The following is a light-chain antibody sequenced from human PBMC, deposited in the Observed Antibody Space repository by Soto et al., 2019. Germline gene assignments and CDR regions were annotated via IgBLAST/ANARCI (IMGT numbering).Light chain of an antibody. Sequence: QSVLTQPPSASGTPGQRVTISCSGSSSNIGSHFVYWYQQLPGTAPKLLINRNDQRPSGVPDRFSGSKSGTSASLAIGGLRSEDEADYYCAAWDNNLGEVFGGGTKLTVL. CDR3: AAWDNNLGEV. V-gene: IGLV1-47*01. CDR2: RND. CDR1: SSNIGSHF. J-gene: IGLJ2*01.